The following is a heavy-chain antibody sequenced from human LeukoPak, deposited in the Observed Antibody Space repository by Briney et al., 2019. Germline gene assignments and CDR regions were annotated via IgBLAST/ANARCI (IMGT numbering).Heavy chain of an antibody. Sequence: PGGSLRLSCAASGFTFSSYSMNWVRQAPGKGLEWVSSISSSSSYIYYADSVKGRFTISGDNAKNSLYLQMNSLRAEDTAVYYCARVAAAGTSHYYYYYYMDVWGKGTTVTVSS. CDR1: GFTFSSYS. CDR3: ARVAAAGTSHYYYYYYMDV. V-gene: IGHV3-21*01. D-gene: IGHD6-13*01. J-gene: IGHJ6*03. CDR2: ISSSSSYI.